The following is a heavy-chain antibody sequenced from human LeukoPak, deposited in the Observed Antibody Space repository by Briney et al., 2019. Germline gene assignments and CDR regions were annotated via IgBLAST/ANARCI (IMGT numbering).Heavy chain of an antibody. D-gene: IGHD6-6*01. J-gene: IGHJ4*02. Sequence: TXSLTCTVSGGSISSGGYYWSWIRQHPGKGLEWIWYIYYSGSTYYNPSLKSRVTISVDTSKNQFSLKLSSVTAADTAVYYCARGGSSSSRVDYWGQGTLVTVSS. CDR3: ARGGSSSSRVDY. CDR1: GGSISSGGYY. V-gene: IGHV4-31*03. CDR2: IYYSGST.